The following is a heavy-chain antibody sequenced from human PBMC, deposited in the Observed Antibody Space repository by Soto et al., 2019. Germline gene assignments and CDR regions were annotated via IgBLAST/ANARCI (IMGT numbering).Heavy chain of an antibody. V-gene: IGHV3-23*01. Sequence: PGWSLRLSCAASVFTFTSYAMTWVRQAPGKGLEWVSVVIGSGSRTYYADSVKDRFTISRDNFKNTLYLQMNSLRADDTAVYYCARDRGVARGWFDPWGQGTLVTVSS. J-gene: IGHJ5*02. CDR1: VFTFTSYA. CDR2: VIGSGSRT. D-gene: IGHD5-12*01. CDR3: ARDRGVARGWFDP.